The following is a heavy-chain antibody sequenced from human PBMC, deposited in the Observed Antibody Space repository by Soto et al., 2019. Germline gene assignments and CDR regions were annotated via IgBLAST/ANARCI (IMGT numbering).Heavy chain of an antibody. CDR1: GFPFTSFF. Sequence: HVQLVQSGAEVKRPGASVKVSCKASGFPFTSFFIHWVRQAPGQGLEWMGVINPSRGSANYAQKFQGRLTLTREPSSSTVYMDMSSLKSEDTALYYCVRAPNFLDIWGQGPLVTVSS. J-gene: IGHJ4*02. CDR2: INPSRGSA. V-gene: IGHV1-46*01. CDR3: VRAPNFLDI. D-gene: IGHD7-27*01.